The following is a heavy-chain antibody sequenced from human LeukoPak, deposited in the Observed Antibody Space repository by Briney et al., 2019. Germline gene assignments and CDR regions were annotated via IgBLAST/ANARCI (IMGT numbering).Heavy chain of an antibody. V-gene: IGHV3-7*01. J-gene: IGHJ4*02. Sequence: PGGSLRLSCVASGFTFSSYWMSWVSQAPGKGLEWVANIKQDGSEKYYVDSVKGRFTISRDNAKNSLYLQMNSLRAEDTAVYYCVRAGGTSHADYWGQGTLVTVSS. CDR2: IKQDGSEK. D-gene: IGHD4-23*01. CDR3: VRAGGTSHADY. CDR1: GFTFSSYW.